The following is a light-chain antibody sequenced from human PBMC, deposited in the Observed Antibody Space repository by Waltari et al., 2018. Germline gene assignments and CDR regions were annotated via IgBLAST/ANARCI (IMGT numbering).Light chain of an antibody. V-gene: IGKV3-20*01. CDR1: QSLRIY. CDR2: HAS. Sequence: EIVLTQSPGTLSLSPGERANLSCRASQSLRIYLAWYQQKPGQAPRLLIYHASTRATGSPDRFSGSGSGTDFSLTISRLEPEDFAVYYCQHYESLPVTFGQGTKVEIK. CDR3: QHYESLPVT. J-gene: IGKJ1*01.